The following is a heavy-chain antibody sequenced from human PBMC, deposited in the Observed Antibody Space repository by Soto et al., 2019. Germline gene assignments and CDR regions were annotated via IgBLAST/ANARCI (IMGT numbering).Heavy chain of an antibody. D-gene: IGHD3-3*01. CDR3: ARDKGITIFGVVTYPIGGRFDP. Sequence: ASVKVSCKASGYTFTSYGISWVRQAPGQGLEWMGWISAYNGNTNYAQKLQGRVTMTTDTCTSTAYMELRSLRSDDTAVYYCARDKGITIFGVVTYPIGGRFDPWGQGTLVTVSS. V-gene: IGHV1-18*04. CDR2: ISAYNGNT. CDR1: GYTFTSYG. J-gene: IGHJ5*02.